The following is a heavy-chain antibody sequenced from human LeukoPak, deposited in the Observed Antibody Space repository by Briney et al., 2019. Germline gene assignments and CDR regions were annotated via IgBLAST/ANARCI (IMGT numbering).Heavy chain of an antibody. Sequence: SETLSHTCSVAVGSITSSSDWGGWIRQPPGKWLGWIGSIYYSGSTYYNPSLQSRVTISVDTSKHQSSLKLSSVTAADPAVYYCARDWAAGAGPGGIDYWGQGTLVTVSS. V-gene: IGHV4-39*07. J-gene: IGHJ4*02. CDR2: IYYSGST. CDR1: VGSITSSSDW. D-gene: IGHD6-13*01. CDR3: ARDWAAGAGPGGIDY.